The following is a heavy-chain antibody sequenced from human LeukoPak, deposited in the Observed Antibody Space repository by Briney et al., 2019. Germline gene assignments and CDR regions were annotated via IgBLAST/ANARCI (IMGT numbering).Heavy chain of an antibody. J-gene: IGHJ5*02. D-gene: IGHD3-10*01. CDR2: ISSSSSYI. CDR1: GFTFSGYS. Sequence: GGSLGLSCAASGFTFSGYSMNWVRQAPGKGLEWVSSISSSSSYIYYADSVKGRFTISRDNAKNSLYLQMNSLRAEDTAVYYCARDTLLWFGEFGSDPWGQGTLVAVSS. CDR3: ARDTLLWFGEFGSDP. V-gene: IGHV3-21*01.